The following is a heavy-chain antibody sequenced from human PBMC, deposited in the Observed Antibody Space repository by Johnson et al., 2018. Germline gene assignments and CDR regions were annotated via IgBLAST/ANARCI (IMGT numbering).Heavy chain of an antibody. V-gene: IGHV3-23*04. CDR3: AKNRGVAGAGTAVCFDP. J-gene: IGHJ5*02. CDR2: ISGSGGNT. D-gene: IGHD6-13*01. Sequence: EVQLVESGGGLVQPGGSLRLSCAASGFTFSSYAMSWVRQAPGKGLEWVSGISGSGGNTYYADSVKGRFTISRDNSKNTAYLQMNSLRAEETAVYYCAKNRGVAGAGTAVCFDPWGPGTLVTVSS. CDR1: GFTFSSYA.